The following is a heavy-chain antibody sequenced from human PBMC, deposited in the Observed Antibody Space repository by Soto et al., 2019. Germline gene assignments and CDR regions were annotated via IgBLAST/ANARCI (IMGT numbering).Heavy chain of an antibody. Sequence: ASVKASCTASGYTITSYAMHWVRQAPGQRLEWMGWINAGNGNTKYSQKFQGRVTITRDTSASTAYMELSSLRSEDTAVYYCAREGSGSYYNVFAFDIWGQGTMVTVSS. CDR2: INAGNGNT. CDR1: GYTITSYA. D-gene: IGHD3-10*01. V-gene: IGHV1-3*01. CDR3: AREGSGSYYNVFAFDI. J-gene: IGHJ3*02.